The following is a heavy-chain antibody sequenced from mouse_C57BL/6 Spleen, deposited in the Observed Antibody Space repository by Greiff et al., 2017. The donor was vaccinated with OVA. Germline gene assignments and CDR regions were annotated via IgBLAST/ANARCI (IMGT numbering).Heavy chain of an antibody. Sequence: VQLQQSGAELARPGASVKLSCKASGYTFTSYGMSWVKQRTGQGLAWIGEIYPRSGNTYYNEKFKGKATLTADKSSSTAYMQLRSLTSEDSAVTFCARPYGNSYGSDDVWGKGTTVTVSS. CDR3: ARPYGNSYGSDDV. J-gene: IGHJ1*03. D-gene: IGHD1-1*01. CDR2: IYPRSGNT. V-gene: IGHV1-81*01. CDR1: GYTFTSYG.